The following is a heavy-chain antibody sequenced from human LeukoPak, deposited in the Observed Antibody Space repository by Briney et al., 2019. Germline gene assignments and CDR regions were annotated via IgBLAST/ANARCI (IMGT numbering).Heavy chain of an antibody. CDR3: AKGTLSAAGTQSFDY. J-gene: IGHJ4*02. D-gene: IGHD6-13*01. V-gene: IGHV3-43*02. CDR2: ISGDGGST. Sequence: GGSLRLSRAASGFTFDDYAIHWVRQAPGKGLEWVSLISGDGGSTYYAASVEGRFTISRDNSKNSLYLLMNSLRTEDTALYYCAKGTLSAAGTQSFDYWGQGTLVTVSS. CDR1: GFTFDDYA.